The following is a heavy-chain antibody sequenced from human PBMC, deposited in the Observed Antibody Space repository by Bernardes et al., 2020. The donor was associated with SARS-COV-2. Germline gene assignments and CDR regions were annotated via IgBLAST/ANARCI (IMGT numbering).Heavy chain of an antibody. Sequence: SVKVSCKASGGIFSSYAINWVRQAPGQGLDWMGGIIPIFGRTNYAQKFQGRVTISADMSTSTAYMELSGLRSEDTAVYYCARDFKADFYHFAMDVWGQGTTVTVSS. CDR3: ARDFKADFYHFAMDV. V-gene: IGHV1-69*06. J-gene: IGHJ6*02. CDR2: IIPIFGRT. CDR1: GGIFSSYA. D-gene: IGHD3-3*01.